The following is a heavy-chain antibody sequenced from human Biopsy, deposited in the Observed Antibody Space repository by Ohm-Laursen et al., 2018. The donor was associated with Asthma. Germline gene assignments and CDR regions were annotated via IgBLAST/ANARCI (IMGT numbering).Heavy chain of an antibody. Sequence: SLILSCAASGFVFDDYALHWVRQTSGKGLEWVSSIIWNGARVDYADAVKGRFTISRDNAKNSLYLQMNTLKTEDTAIYFCAKASSSGWSAPLDYWGQGMLVTVSS. CDR3: AKASSSGWSAPLDY. CDR1: GFVFDDYA. CDR2: IIWNGARV. D-gene: IGHD6-19*01. J-gene: IGHJ4*02. V-gene: IGHV3-9*01.